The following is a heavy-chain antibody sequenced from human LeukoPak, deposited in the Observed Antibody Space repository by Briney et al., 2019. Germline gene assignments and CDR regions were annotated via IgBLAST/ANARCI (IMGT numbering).Heavy chain of an antibody. J-gene: IGHJ5*02. Sequence: SETLSLTCTVSGGSISSDYWSWIRQPPGKGLEWIGYIYYSGSTNYNPSLKSRVTISVDTSKNQFSLKLSSVTAADTDVYYCARATRYGSGHNWFDPWGQGTLVTVSS. V-gene: IGHV4-59*01. CDR2: IYYSGST. CDR3: ARATRYGSGHNWFDP. CDR1: GGSISSDY. D-gene: IGHD3-10*01.